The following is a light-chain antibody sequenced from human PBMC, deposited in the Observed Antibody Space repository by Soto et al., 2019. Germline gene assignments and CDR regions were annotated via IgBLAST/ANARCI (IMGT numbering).Light chain of an antibody. Sequence: DIQMTQSPSTLSASVGGRVTITCRASQDINKWLAWYQQKPGLAPNLVIYTASRLHGGGPSRFSGSASGTDFTITIFSRQPEDFATYDGQQGKSFPLTFCGGTKVDIK. V-gene: IGKV1-12*01. CDR2: TAS. CDR1: QDINKW. CDR3: QQGKSFPLT. J-gene: IGKJ4*01.